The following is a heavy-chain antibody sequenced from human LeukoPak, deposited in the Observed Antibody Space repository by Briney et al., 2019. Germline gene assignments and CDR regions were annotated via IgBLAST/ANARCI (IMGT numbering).Heavy chain of an antibody. CDR1: GYTFTSYD. CDR2: MNPNSGNT. Sequence: ASVKVSCKASGYTFTSYDINWVRQATGQGLEWMGWMNPNSGNTGYAQKFQGRVTMTRNTSISTAYMELSSLRSEDTAVYYCAIVATTQNSAEYFQHSGQGTLVTVSS. CDR3: AIVATTQNSAEYFQH. V-gene: IGHV1-8*01. D-gene: IGHD5-12*01. J-gene: IGHJ1*01.